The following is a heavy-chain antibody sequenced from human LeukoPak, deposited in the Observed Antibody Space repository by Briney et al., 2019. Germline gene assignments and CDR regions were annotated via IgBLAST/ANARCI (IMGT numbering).Heavy chain of an antibody. CDR1: GGTFSSYA. CDR3: ARGGASTMDV. Sequence: GASVKVSCKASGGTFSSYAISWVRQAPGQGLEWMGGIIPIFGTANYAQKFQGRVTITTYESTSTAYMELSSLRSEDTAVYYCARGGASTMDVWGKGTTVTVSS. D-gene: IGHD1-26*01. CDR2: IIPIFGTA. V-gene: IGHV1-69*05. J-gene: IGHJ6*03.